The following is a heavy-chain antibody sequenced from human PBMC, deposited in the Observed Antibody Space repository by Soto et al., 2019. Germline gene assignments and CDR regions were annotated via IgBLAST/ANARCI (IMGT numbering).Heavy chain of an antibody. V-gene: IGHV3-33*01. D-gene: IGHD2-15*01. CDR3: ARDLFDCSGGSCYLASVFDY. Sequence: GGSLRLSCAASGLTFSSYGMHWVRQAPGKGLEWVAVIWYDGSNKYYADSVKGRFTISRDNSKNTLYLQMNSLSAEDTAVYYCARDLFDCSGGSCYLASVFDYWGQGTLVTVSS. CDR2: IWYDGSNK. J-gene: IGHJ4*02. CDR1: GLTFSSYG.